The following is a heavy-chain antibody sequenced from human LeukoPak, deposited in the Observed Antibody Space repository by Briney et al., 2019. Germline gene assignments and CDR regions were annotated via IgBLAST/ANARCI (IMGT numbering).Heavy chain of an antibody. CDR1: GFTFSNYW. V-gene: IGHV3-7*01. J-gene: IGHJ4*02. CDR2: IKEDGSEK. Sequence: QPGGSLRLSCAASGFTFSNYWMTWVRQAPGKGLEWVANIKEDGSEKNYADSVKGRFTISRDNAKNSLYLQMNSLGGEDTAVYYCARARYSDFWGQGTLVTVSS. CDR3: ARARYSDF.